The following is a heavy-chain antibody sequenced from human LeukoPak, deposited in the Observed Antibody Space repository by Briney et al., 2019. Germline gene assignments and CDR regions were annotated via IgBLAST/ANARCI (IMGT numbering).Heavy chain of an antibody. CDR2: VSPPGGGT. CDR1: GFTVSSNY. CDR3: AKFPGLYSSGWYTDY. V-gene: IGHV3-23*01. Sequence: GGSLRLSCAASGFTVSSNYMTWVRQAPGKGLEWLSGVSPPGGGTYYADSVKGRFTISRDNSKNTLYLQMNSLRAEDTAVYYCAKFPGLYSSGWYTDYWGQGTLVTVSS. D-gene: IGHD6-19*01. J-gene: IGHJ4*02.